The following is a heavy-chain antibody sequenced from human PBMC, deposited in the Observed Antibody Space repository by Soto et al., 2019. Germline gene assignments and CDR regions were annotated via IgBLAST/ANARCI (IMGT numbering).Heavy chain of an antibody. CDR1: GYTFTSYA. D-gene: IGHD6-13*01. Sequence: ASVKVSCKASGYTFTSYAMHWVRQAPGQRLEWMGWISAGNGNTKYSQKLQGRVTITRDTSASTAYMDLSSLRSEDTAVYYCARVGAAAGPYYFDYWGQGTLVPVSS. CDR3: ARVGAAAGPYYFDY. CDR2: ISAGNGNT. J-gene: IGHJ4*02. V-gene: IGHV1-3*01.